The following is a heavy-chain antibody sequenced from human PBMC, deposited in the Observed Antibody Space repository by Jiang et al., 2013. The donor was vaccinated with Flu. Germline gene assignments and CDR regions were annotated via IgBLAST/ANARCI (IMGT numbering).Heavy chain of an antibody. V-gene: IGHV6-1*01. CDR3: ARGFTVKWELLHYYFDY. D-gene: IGHD1-26*01. CDR1: SVSSNSAA. CDR2: TYYRSKWYN. Sequence: SVSSNSAAWNWIRQSPSRGLEWLGRTYYRSKWYNDYAVSVKSRITINPDTSKNQFSLQLNSVTPEDTAVYYCARGFTVKWELLHYYFDYWGQGTLVTVSS. J-gene: IGHJ4*02.